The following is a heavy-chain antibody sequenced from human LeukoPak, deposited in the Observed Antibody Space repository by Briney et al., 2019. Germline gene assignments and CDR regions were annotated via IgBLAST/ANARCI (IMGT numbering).Heavy chain of an antibody. Sequence: SETLSLTCAVYGGSFSGYYWSWIRQPPGKGLEWIGEINHSGSTNYNPSLKSRVTISVDTSKNQFSLKLSSVTAADTAVYYCARLYGSGSYYYYYYMDVWGKGTTVTVPS. D-gene: IGHD3-10*01. CDR3: ARLYGSGSYYYYYYMDV. J-gene: IGHJ6*03. CDR2: INHSGST. CDR1: GGSFSGYY. V-gene: IGHV4-34*01.